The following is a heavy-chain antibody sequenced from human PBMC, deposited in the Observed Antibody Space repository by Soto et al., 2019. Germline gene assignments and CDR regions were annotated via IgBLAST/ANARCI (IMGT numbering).Heavy chain of an antibody. CDR3: ARTVAGYFDY. CDR1: GYTFTSSG. D-gene: IGHD6-19*01. Sequence: GASVKVSCKASGYTFTSSGISWLRQALGQGPEWMGWISTYNGNTNYAQNLQGRVTMTTDTSTSTAYMELRGLRSDDTAVYYCARTVAGYFDYWGQGTLVTVSS. V-gene: IGHV1-18*01. J-gene: IGHJ4*02. CDR2: ISTYNGNT.